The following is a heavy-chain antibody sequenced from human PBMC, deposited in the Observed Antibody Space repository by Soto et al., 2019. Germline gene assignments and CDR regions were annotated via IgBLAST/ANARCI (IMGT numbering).Heavy chain of an antibody. Sequence: QEQLVESGGGVVQPGRPLRLSCAASGFALTPYAMHWVRQAPGKGLEWVAIISYDGSYRSYGDSVKGRFTISRDNSEKALYLQMDSLRSEDTAVYYWAVDWGRGGGGYLWKFDLWGRGTLVTVAS. CDR2: ISYDGSYR. CDR3: AVDWGRGGGGYLWKFDL. D-gene: IGHD3-10*01. CDR1: GFALTPYA. J-gene: IGHJ2*01. V-gene: IGHV3-30-3*01.